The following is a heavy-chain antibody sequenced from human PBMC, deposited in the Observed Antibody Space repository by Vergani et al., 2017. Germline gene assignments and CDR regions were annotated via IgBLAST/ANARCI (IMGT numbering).Heavy chain of an antibody. J-gene: IGHJ4*02. CDR1: GFSLSTSGVG. CDR3: ARDRGGRDYGDYYFDY. V-gene: IGHV2-5*02. CDR2: IYWDDDK. Sequence: QITLKESGPTLVKPTQTLTLTCTFSGFSLSTSGVGVGWIRQPPGKALEWLALIYWDDDKRYSPSLKSRLTITKDTSKNQVVLTMTNMDPVDTATYYCARDRGGRDYGDYYFDYWGQGTLVTVSS. D-gene: IGHD4-17*01.